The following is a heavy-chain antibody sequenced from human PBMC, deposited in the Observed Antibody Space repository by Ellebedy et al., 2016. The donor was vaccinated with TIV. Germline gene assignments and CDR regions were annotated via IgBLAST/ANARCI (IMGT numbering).Heavy chain of an antibody. Sequence: PGGSLRLSCAASGFTFSSYAMSWVRQAPGKGLEWVSAISGSDGSTYYADSVKGRFPISRDNSKNTLYLQMNSLRAEDTAVYYCAGIADVRFDPWGQGTLVSVSS. J-gene: IGHJ5*02. V-gene: IGHV3-23*01. D-gene: IGHD3-10*02. CDR2: ISGSDGST. CDR1: GFTFSSYA. CDR3: AGIADVRFDP.